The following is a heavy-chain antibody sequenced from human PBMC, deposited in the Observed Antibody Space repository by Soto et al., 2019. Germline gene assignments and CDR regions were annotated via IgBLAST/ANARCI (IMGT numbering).Heavy chain of an antibody. V-gene: IGHV4-39*01. CDR1: GGSISSSSYY. Sequence: PSETLSLTCTVSGGSISSSSYYWGWIRQPPGKGLEWIGSIYYSGSTYYNPSLKSRVTISVDTSKNQFSLKLSSVTAADTAVYYCARQVRYYDSSGYNSEFEDWGQGTRVNVSS. D-gene: IGHD3-22*01. J-gene: IGHJ4*02. CDR3: ARQVRYYDSSGYNSEFED. CDR2: IYYSGST.